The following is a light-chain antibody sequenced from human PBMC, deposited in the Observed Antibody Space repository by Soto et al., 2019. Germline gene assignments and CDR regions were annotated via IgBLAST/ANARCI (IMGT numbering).Light chain of an antibody. V-gene: IGKV3-15*01. J-gene: IGKJ4*01. Sequence: IVFTQSPCTLSLSPGERATLSCRASQSVSNNLAWYRQKSGPAPRLLIYGASTRATGIPARFSGSGSGTEFTLTIDSLKSDDCEVYVGQQYRNWPLTFGGGTKVDI. CDR3: QQYRNWPLT. CDR2: GAS. CDR1: QSVSNN.